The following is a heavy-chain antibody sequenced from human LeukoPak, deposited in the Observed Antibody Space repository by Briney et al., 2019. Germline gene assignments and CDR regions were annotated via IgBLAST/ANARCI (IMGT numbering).Heavy chain of an antibody. D-gene: IGHD3-16*01. V-gene: IGHV4-39*07. Sequence: SETLSLTCSVSGGSVTSGTYHWGWIRQPPGKGLEWIGSVYFDGGTHYKPSLQSRVTISVNTSKNQFSLRLSSVTAADTALYYCARDHYYDGRGRFDPWGQGTLVTVSS. CDR1: GGSVTSGTYH. CDR2: VYFDGGT. CDR3: ARDHYYDGRGRFDP. J-gene: IGHJ5*02.